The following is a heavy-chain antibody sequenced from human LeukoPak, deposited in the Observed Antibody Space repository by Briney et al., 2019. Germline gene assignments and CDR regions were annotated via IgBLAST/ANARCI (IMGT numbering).Heavy chain of an antibody. V-gene: IGHV1-3*01. CDR1: GYTFTTYA. D-gene: IGHD5-12*01. Sequence: ASVKVSCKAPGYTFTTYAMHWVRQAPGQRLEWMGWINAGNGDTGYSQKFQGRVTITSDTSASTAYMELSGLRSEDTAVYYCATEGDGGHDYFNYWGQGTLVTVSS. CDR3: ATEGDGGHDYFNY. CDR2: INAGNGDT. J-gene: IGHJ4*02.